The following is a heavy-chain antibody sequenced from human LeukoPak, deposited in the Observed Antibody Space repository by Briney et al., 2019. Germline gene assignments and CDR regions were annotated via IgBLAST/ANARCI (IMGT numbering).Heavy chain of an antibody. CDR1: AFIFSDYW. V-gene: IGHV3-74*01. CDR2: INYDGSST. CDR3: VRAKDYRGAFDI. J-gene: IGHJ3*02. D-gene: IGHD4-11*01. Sequence: GGSLRLSCAASAFIFSDYWMHRVRQAPGKGLMWVSRINYDGSSTTYADSVKGRFTISRDNTKNTLSLQMNSLRAEDTAVYYCVRAKDYRGAFDIWGQGTMVTVSS.